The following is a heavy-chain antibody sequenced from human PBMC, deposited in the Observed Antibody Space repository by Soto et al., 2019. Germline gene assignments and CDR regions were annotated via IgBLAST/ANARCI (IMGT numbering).Heavy chain of an antibody. Sequence: GGSLRLSCAASGFTFSSYSMNWVRQAPGKGLEWVSSISSSSSYIYYADSVKGRFTISRDNAKNSLYLQMNSLRAEDTAVYYCARILPGGYSYGYYDYWGQGTLVTVS. D-gene: IGHD5-18*01. J-gene: IGHJ4*02. CDR1: GFTFSSYS. V-gene: IGHV3-21*01. CDR2: ISSSSSYI. CDR3: ARILPGGYSYGYYDY.